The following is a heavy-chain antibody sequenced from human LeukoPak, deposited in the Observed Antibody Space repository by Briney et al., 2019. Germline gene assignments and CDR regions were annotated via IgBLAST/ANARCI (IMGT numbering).Heavy chain of an antibody. Sequence: ASVKVSCKASGYTFTSYDINWVRQATGQGLEWMGWMNPNSGNTGYAQKFQGRVTITRNTSISTAYMELSSLRSEDTAVYYCATRRDQQPYAFDIWGQGTMVTVSS. J-gene: IGHJ3*02. V-gene: IGHV1-8*03. D-gene: IGHD6-13*01. CDR2: MNPNSGNT. CDR1: GYTFTSYD. CDR3: ATRRDQQPYAFDI.